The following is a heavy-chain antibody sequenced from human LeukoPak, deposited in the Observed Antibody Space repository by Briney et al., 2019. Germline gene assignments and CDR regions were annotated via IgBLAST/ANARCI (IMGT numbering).Heavy chain of an antibody. Sequence: GGSLRLSCAASGFSFSSFGMHWVRQAPGKGLEWVAFVRYDGNNKYYADSVKGRFTISRDNSKSTLYLQMDSLRAEDTAVYYCAKDTAAAKYYFDYGSQGTLVTVSS. V-gene: IGHV3-30*02. J-gene: IGHJ4*02. CDR2: VRYDGNNK. CDR1: GFSFSSFG. D-gene: IGHD6-13*01. CDR3: AKDTAAAKYYFDY.